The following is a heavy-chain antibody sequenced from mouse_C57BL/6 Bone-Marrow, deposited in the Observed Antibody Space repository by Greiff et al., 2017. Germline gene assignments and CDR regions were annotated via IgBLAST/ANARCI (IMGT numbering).Heavy chain of an antibody. J-gene: IGHJ3*01. CDR2: ISSGGSYT. D-gene: IGHD2-3*01. Sequence: EVMLVESGGDLVKPGGSLKLSCAASGFTFSSYGMSWVRQTPDKRLEWVATISSGGSYTYYPDSVKGRFTISRDNAKNTLYLQMSSLKSEDTAMYYCARRWLLQFAYWGQGTLVTVSA. V-gene: IGHV5-6*02. CDR1: GFTFSSYG. CDR3: ARRWLLQFAY.